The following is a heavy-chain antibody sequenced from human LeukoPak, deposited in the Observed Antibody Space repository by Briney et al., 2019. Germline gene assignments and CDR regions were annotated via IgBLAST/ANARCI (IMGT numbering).Heavy chain of an antibody. CDR1: GGSISSSNW. J-gene: IGHJ2*01. CDR3: ARLPPDRIAPYWYFDL. Sequence: SGTLSLTCAVSGGSISSSNWWSWVRQPPGKGLEWIGEIYHSGSTNYNPSLKSRVTISVDKSKNQFSLKLSSVTAADTAVYYCARLPPDRIAPYWYFDLWGRGTLVTVSS. V-gene: IGHV4-4*02. D-gene: IGHD6-13*01. CDR2: IYHSGST.